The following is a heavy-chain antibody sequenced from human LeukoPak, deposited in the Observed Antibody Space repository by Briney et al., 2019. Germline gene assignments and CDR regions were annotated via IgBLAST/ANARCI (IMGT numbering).Heavy chain of an antibody. CDR1: GGTFSSYA. CDR3: ARSSIIAAAGPYYFDY. J-gene: IGHJ4*02. D-gene: IGHD6-13*01. V-gene: IGHV1-69*06. CDR2: IIPIFGTA. Sequence: SVKVSCKASGGTFSSYAISWVRQAHGQGLEWMGAIIPIFGTANYAQKFQGRVTITADKSTSTAYMELSSLRSEDTAVYYCARSSIIAAAGPYYFDYWGQGTLVTVSS.